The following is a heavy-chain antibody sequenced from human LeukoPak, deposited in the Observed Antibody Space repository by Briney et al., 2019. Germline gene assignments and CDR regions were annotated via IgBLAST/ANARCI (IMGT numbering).Heavy chain of an antibody. CDR1: GFTFSSYS. V-gene: IGHV3-21*01. J-gene: IGHJ4*02. CDR3: AKDHPPYGSGSRFDY. D-gene: IGHD3-10*01. CDR2: ISSSSSYI. Sequence: GGSLRLSCAASGFTFSSYSMNWVRQAPGKGLEWVSSISSSSSYIYYADSVKGRFTISRDNSKNTLYLQMNSLRAEDTAVYYCAKDHPPYGSGSRFDYWGQGTLVTVSS.